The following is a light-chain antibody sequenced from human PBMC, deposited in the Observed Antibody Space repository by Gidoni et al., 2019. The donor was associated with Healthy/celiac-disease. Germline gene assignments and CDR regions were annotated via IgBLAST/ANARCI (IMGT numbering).Light chain of an antibody. J-gene: IGKJ4*01. CDR2: GAS. CDR1: SN. V-gene: IGKV3-15*01. Sequence: SNLAWYQQKPGQAPRLLIYGASTRATGIPARFSGSGSGTEYTLTISSLQSEDFAVYYCQQYNNWPPATFGGGTKVEIK. CDR3: QQYNNWPPAT.